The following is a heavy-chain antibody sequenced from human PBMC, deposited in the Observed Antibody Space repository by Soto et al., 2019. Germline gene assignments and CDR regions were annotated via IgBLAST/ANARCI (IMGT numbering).Heavy chain of an antibody. CDR3: ARAGSNYGGNWFDP. CDR1: GGSISSGDYY. Sequence: SETLSLTCTVSGGSISSGDYYCSWIRQPPGKGLEWIGYIYYSGSTYYNPSLKSRVTISVDTSKNQFSLKLSSVTAADTAVYYCARAGSNYGGNWFDPWGQGTLVTVSS. J-gene: IGHJ5*02. CDR2: IYYSGST. D-gene: IGHD4-4*01. V-gene: IGHV4-30-4*01.